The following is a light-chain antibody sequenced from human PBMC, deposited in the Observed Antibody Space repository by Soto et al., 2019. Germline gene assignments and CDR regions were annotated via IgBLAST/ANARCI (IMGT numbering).Light chain of an antibody. CDR3: QQYTNWPPLT. Sequence: ETVMTQSPATLSVSPGDRATLSCGASQSVGSKLAWYQKKPGQAPRLLIYDASTRATGISARFSGSGSGTEFTLTISSLQSEDFAVYYCQQYTNWPPLTFGGGTKVEIK. CDR2: DAS. V-gene: IGKV3-15*01. CDR1: QSVGSK. J-gene: IGKJ4*01.